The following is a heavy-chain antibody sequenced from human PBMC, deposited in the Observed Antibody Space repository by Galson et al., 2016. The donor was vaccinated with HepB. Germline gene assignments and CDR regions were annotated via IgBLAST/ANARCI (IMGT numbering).Heavy chain of an antibody. CDR1: GFTYDTYA. CDR3: AKVAPPYDNSGYYYFDH. D-gene: IGHD3-22*01. J-gene: IGHJ4*02. Sequence: SLRLSCAASGFTYDTYALSWVRQAPGKGLEWVSSISRTGEYTYYADSVRGRFVIPRDNSKNALYLEVDSLRAEDAALYYCAKVAPPYDNSGYYYFDHWGQGTLVTVSS. V-gene: IGHV3-23*01. CDR2: ISRTGEYT.